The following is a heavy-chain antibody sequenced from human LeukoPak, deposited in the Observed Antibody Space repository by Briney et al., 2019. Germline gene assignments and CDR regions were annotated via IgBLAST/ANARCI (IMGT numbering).Heavy chain of an antibody. V-gene: IGHV3-33*01. CDR3: ARDSGGNENYFDY. CDR1: GFTFSSYG. D-gene: IGHD2-15*01. J-gene: IGHJ4*02. Sequence: PGGSLRLSCAASGFTFSSYGMHWVRQAPGKGLEWVAVIWYDGSNKYYADSVKGRFTISRDNSKNTLYLQMNSLRAEATAVYYCARDSGGNENYFDYWGQGTLVTVSS. CDR2: IWYDGSNK.